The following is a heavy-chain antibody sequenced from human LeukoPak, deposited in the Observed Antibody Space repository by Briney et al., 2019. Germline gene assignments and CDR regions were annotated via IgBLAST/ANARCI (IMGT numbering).Heavy chain of an antibody. J-gene: IGHJ4*02. D-gene: IGHD3-10*01. V-gene: IGHV1-2*02. CDR3: ARDGPAQMVDFDY. CDR2: IHPNNGAT. Sequence: GDSVKVSCKASGYTFTGSGWYLYWLRQAPGQGLECVGWIHPNNGATLYAQKFQGRVAMTTDTSISTAYMELSRLRPDDTAMYYRARDGPAQMVDFDYWGQGTLVTVSS. CDR1: GYTFTGSGWY.